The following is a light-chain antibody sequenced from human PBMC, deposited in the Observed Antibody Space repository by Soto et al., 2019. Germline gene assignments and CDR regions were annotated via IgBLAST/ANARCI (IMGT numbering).Light chain of an antibody. CDR2: GAS. V-gene: IGKV3-15*01. CDR1: QSVSSN. J-gene: IGKJ1*01. Sequence: EIVMTQSPATLSVSPGARATLSCSASQSVSSNLAWYQQKPGQAPRLLIYGASTRATGIPARFSGSGSGTEFSLTISSLQSEDFAVYYCQQYNNWYRTFGQGTKVEIK. CDR3: QQYNNWYRT.